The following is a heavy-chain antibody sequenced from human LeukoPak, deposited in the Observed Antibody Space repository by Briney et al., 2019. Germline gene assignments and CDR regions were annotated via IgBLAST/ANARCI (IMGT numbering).Heavy chain of an antibody. CDR1: GGSFSEYY. CDR3: ARSDSSGYYNFDY. V-gene: IGHV4-34*01. Sequence: SETLSLTCAVYGGSFSEYYWNWIRQPPGKGLEWIGEINHSGSTKYNPSLKSRVTISVDTSKNQFSLKLSSVTAADTAVYYCARSDSSGYYNFDYWGQGTLVTVSS. CDR2: INHSGST. D-gene: IGHD3-22*01. J-gene: IGHJ4*02.